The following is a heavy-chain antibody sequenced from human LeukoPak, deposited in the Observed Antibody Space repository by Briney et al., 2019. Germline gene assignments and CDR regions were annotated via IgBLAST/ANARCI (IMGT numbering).Heavy chain of an antibody. CDR3: AKDGGSGWYYYYYYGMDV. Sequence: GGSLRLSCAASGFTFSSYGMHWVRQAPGKGLEWVAVISYDGSNKYYADSVKGRFTISRDNSKNTLYLQVNSLRAEDTAVYYCAKDGGSGWYYYYYYGMDVWGQGTTVTVFS. D-gene: IGHD6-19*01. CDR2: ISYDGSNK. J-gene: IGHJ6*02. CDR1: GFTFSSYG. V-gene: IGHV3-30*18.